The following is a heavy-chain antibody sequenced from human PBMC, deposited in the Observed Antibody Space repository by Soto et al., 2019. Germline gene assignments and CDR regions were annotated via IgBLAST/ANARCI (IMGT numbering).Heavy chain of an antibody. D-gene: IGHD2-21*02. J-gene: IGHJ4*02. CDR1: GFSLSTSGVG. V-gene: IGHV2-5*02. CDR2: IYWDDDK. CDR3: AHKDHTRCGGDCYYFDY. Sequence: QITLKESGPTLVKPTQTLTLTCTFSGFSLSTSGVGVGWIRQPPGKALEWLALIYWDDDKRYSPSLKSRLTITKDTSKNQVVLTMTNMDPVDTATYYCAHKDHTRCGGDCYYFDYWGQGTLVTVSS.